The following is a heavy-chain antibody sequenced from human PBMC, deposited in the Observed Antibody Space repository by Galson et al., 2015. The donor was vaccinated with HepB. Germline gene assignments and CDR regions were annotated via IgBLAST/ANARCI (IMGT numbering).Heavy chain of an antibody. CDR1: GGSISSSSYY. Sequence: ETLSLTCTVSGGSISSSSYYWGWIRQPPGKGLEWIGSIYYSGSTYYNPSLKSRVTISVDTSKNQFSLKLSSVTAADTAVYYCARRAPNYDILTGYYKGGYYFDYWGQGTLVTVSS. V-gene: IGHV4-39*01. CDR2: IYYSGST. D-gene: IGHD3-9*01. J-gene: IGHJ4*02. CDR3: ARRAPNYDILTGYYKGGYYFDY.